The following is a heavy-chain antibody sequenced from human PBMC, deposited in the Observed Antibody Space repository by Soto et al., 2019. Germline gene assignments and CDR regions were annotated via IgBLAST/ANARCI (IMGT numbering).Heavy chain of an antibody. CDR3: ARVEVFSRGKNYYDSSGHFDY. CDR1: GGSISSYY. CDR2: IYYSGST. Sequence: SETLSLTCTVSGGSISSYYWSWIRQPPGKGLEWIGYIYYSGSTNYNPSLKSRVTISVDTSKNQFSLKLSSVTAADTAVYYCARVEVFSRGKNYYDSSGHFDYWGQGTLVTVSS. V-gene: IGHV4-59*01. J-gene: IGHJ4*02. D-gene: IGHD3-22*01.